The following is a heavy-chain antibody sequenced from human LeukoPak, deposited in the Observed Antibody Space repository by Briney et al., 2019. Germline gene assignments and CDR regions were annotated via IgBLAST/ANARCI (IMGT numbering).Heavy chain of an antibody. CDR1: GGSFSGFY. V-gene: IGHV4-34*01. Sequence: SETLSLTCAVSGGSFSGFYWSWIRQPPGKGLEWIGEINQSGSTNYNPSLETRVTISVDTSKNQFSLKLTSVTAADTAVYYCARDGGLEMATIKRYYFDYWGQGTLVTVSS. CDR2: INQSGST. D-gene: IGHD5-24*01. J-gene: IGHJ4*02. CDR3: ARDGGLEMATIKRYYFDY.